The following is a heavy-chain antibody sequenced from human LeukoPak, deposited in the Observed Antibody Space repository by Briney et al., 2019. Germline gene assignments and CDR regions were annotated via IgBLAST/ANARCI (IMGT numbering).Heavy chain of an antibody. Sequence: GGSLRLSCAASGFTVSTSYVSWVRQAPGKGLEWVSVTYSSGTTYYADSLKGRFTISRDSSKNTLYLQTNNLRVDDTAVYYCARVSPFDYWGQGTLVTVSS. J-gene: IGHJ4*02. V-gene: IGHV3-66*01. CDR2: TYSSGTT. CDR3: ARVSPFDY. CDR1: GFTVSTSY.